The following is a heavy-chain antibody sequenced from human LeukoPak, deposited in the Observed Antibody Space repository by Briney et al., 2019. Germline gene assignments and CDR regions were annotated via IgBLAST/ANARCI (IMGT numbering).Heavy chain of an antibody. Sequence: ASETLSLTCAVYGGSFSGYYWSWIRQPPGKGLEWIGEINHSGSTNYNPSLKSRVTISVDTSKNQFSLKLSSVTAADTAVYYCARGTPYYDYVWGSYRAYYFDYWGQGTLVTVSS. J-gene: IGHJ4*02. CDR1: GGSFSGYY. D-gene: IGHD3-16*02. V-gene: IGHV4-34*01. CDR3: ARGTPYYDYVWGSYRAYYFDY. CDR2: INHSGST.